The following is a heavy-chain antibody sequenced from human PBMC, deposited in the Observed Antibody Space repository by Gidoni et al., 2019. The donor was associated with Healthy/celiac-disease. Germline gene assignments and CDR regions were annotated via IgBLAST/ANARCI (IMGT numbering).Heavy chain of an antibody. V-gene: IGHV4-34*01. CDR3: ARLVGTLAHFDY. D-gene: IGHD1-26*01. CDR1: AGSFSGYY. CDR2: INHSGST. J-gene: IGHJ4*02. Sequence: VQLQQWGAGLLKPSETLSLNCAVYAGSFSGYYWSWIRQPPGKGLEWIGEINHSGSTNYNPSLKSRVTISVDTSKNQFSLKLSSVTAADTAVYYCARLVGTLAHFDYWGQGTLVTVSS.